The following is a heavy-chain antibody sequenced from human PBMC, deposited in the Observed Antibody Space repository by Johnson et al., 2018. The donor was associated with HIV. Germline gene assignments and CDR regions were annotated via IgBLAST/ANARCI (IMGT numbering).Heavy chain of an antibody. Sequence: MMLVVSGGGLVKPGGSLRLSCAASGFTFSNAWMSWVRQAPGKGLEWVGRIKSNTDGGTTDYAAPVNGRFTISSDDSQNTRYLQMNSLKTEDTAVYYCARGRPNYYDSSGRYVPVAFDIWGQGTMVTVSS. V-gene: IGHV3-15*01. CDR1: GFTFSNAW. CDR2: IKSNTDGGTT. CDR3: ARGRPNYYDSSGRYVPVAFDI. J-gene: IGHJ3*02. D-gene: IGHD3-22*01.